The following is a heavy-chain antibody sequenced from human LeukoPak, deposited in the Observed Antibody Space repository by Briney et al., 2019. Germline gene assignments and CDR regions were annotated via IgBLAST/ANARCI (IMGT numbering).Heavy chain of an antibody. V-gene: IGHV4-59*08. CDR3: ARQGSGSYYNSKAYYYYGMDV. Sequence: SETLSLTCTVSGGSISSYYWSWIRQPPGEGLEWVGYIYYSGSTNYNPSLKRRGTISVDPPKNQFSLKLSSVTAADTAVYYCARQGSGSYYNSKAYYYYGMDVWGQGTTVTVSS. CDR1: GGSISSYY. CDR2: IYYSGST. D-gene: IGHD3-10*01. J-gene: IGHJ6*02.